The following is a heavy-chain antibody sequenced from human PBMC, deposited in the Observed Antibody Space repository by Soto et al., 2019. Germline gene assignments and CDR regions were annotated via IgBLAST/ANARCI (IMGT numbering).Heavy chain of an antibody. D-gene: IGHD1-1*01. J-gene: IGHJ5*02. CDR1: GFTFSSYE. CDR2: ISSSGSTI. V-gene: IGHV3-48*03. Sequence: GGSLRLSCAASGFTFSSYEMNWVRQAPGKGLEWVSYISSSGSTIYYADSVKGRFTISRDNAKNSLYLQMNSLRAEDTAVYYCARDPGSNWDDGYNWFDPWGQGTLVTVSS. CDR3: ARDPGSNWDDGYNWFDP.